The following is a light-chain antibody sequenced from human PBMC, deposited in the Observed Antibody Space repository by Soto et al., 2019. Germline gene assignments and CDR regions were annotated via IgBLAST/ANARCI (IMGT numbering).Light chain of an antibody. V-gene: IGLV1-40*01. J-gene: IGLJ3*02. CDR2: TNG. CDR3: QSYDSGLSGSV. CDR1: SSNIGAGYD. Sequence: QSVLTQPPSVSGAPGQRVTISCTGTSSNIGAGYDVNWYQHLPGAAPKLLIYTNGNRPSGVPDRFSGSKSGTSASLAITGLQAEYEADYYCQSYDSGLSGSVFGGGTKVTVL.